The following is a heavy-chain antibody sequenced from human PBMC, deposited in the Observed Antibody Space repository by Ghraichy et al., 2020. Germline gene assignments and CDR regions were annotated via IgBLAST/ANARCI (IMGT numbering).Heavy chain of an antibody. Sequence: ASVKVSCKVSGYTLTELSMHWVRQAPGKGLEWMGGFDPEDGETIYAQKFQGRVTMTEDTSTDTAYMELSSLRSEDTAVYYCATVGWYGGTFDYWGQGTLVTVSS. CDR1: GYTLTELS. J-gene: IGHJ4*02. CDR3: ATVGWYGGTFDY. V-gene: IGHV1-24*01. CDR2: FDPEDGET. D-gene: IGHD6-19*01.